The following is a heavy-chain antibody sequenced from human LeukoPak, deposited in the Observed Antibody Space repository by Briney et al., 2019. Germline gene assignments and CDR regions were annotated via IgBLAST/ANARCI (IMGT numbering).Heavy chain of an antibody. D-gene: IGHD2-15*01. CDR3: ARHIFRTRSDYYYYYMDV. Sequence: PSETLSLTCTVSGGFISSSSYYWGWIRQPPGKGLEWIGSIYYSGSTYYNPSLKSRVTISVDTSKNQFSLKLSSVTAADTAVYYCARHIFRTRSDYYYYYMDVWGKGTTVTVSS. CDR1: GGFISSSSYY. J-gene: IGHJ6*03. CDR2: IYYSGST. V-gene: IGHV4-39*01.